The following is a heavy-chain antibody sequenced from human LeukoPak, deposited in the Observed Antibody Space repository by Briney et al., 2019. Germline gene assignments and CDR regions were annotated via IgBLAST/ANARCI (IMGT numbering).Heavy chain of an antibody. V-gene: IGHV3-48*03. Sequence: GGSLRLSCSASGFTFSSYEMNWVRQTPGKGLEWVAHIISGGNTKYYADSVGGRFTVSRDNAKNSLYLHMNSLRAEDTAVYYCARDTVDGPFVTSLDYWGQGARVTVSS. D-gene: IGHD5-12*01. CDR3: ARDTVDGPFVTSLDY. CDR2: IISGGNTK. CDR1: GFTFSSYE. J-gene: IGHJ4*02.